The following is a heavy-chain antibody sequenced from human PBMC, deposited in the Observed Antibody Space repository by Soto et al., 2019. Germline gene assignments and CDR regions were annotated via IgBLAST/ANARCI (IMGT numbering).Heavy chain of an antibody. CDR3: MLGSGWKAFDY. CDR1: GGSISSYY. CDR2: IYYSGST. J-gene: IGHJ4*02. Sequence: SETLSLTCTVSGGSISSYYWSWIRQPPGKGLEWIGYIYYSGSTNYNPSLKSRVTISVDTSKNQFSLKLSSVTAADTAVYYCMLGSGWKAFDYWGQGTLVTVSS. V-gene: IGHV4-59*08. D-gene: IGHD3-22*01.